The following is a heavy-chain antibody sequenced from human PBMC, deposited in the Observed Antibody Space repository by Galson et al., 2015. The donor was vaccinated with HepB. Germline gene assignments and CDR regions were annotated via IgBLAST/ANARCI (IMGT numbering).Heavy chain of an antibody. CDR1: GGTFSSYA. Sequence: SVKVSCKASGGTFSSYAISWVRQAPGQGLEWMGGIIPIFGTANYAQKFQGRVTITADKSTSTAYMELSSLRSEDTAVYYCARRSLGMVYADHYYYYGMDVWGQGTTVTVSS. J-gene: IGHJ6*02. D-gene: IGHD2-8*01. V-gene: IGHV1-69*06. CDR3: ARRSLGMVYADHYYYYGMDV. CDR2: IIPIFGTA.